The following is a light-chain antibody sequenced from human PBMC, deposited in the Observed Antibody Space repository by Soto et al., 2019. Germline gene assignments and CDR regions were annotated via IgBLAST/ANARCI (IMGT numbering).Light chain of an antibody. Sequence: VLTQSPDTLSLSPGERATLSCRASQDVGKFLAGYHQKPGLSPSLVIYEASKRATDIPDRFSGSGSGTAFTLTINRLEPEDVGFYYCQQRNSWPLTFGGGTKVELK. V-gene: IGKV3-11*01. J-gene: IGKJ4*01. CDR1: QDVGKF. CDR2: EAS. CDR3: QQRNSWPLT.